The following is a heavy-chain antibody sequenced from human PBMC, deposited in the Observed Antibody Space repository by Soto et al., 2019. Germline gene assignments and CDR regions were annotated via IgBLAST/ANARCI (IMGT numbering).Heavy chain of an antibody. CDR3: ARGVSVVATIHPGGRENHMDV. Sequence: ASVKVSCKASGYTFTGYYMHWVRQAPGQGLEWMGWINPNSGGTNYAQKFQGWVTMTRDTSISTAYMELSRLRSDDTAVYYCARGVSVVATIHPGGRENHMDVWGKGTTVTVSS. CDR1: GYTFTGYY. V-gene: IGHV1-2*04. J-gene: IGHJ6*03. CDR2: INPNSGGT. D-gene: IGHD5-12*01.